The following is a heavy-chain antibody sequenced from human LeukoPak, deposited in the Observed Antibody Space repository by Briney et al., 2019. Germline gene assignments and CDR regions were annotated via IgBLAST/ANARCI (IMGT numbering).Heavy chain of an antibody. J-gene: IGHJ4*02. CDR1: GFTFSSYS. CDR3: VRDRDYYGSGSSPHFDY. V-gene: IGHV3-21*01. CDR2: ISSSSSYI. Sequence: GGSLRLSCAASGFTFSSYSMNWVRQAPGKGLEWVSSISSSSSYIYYADSVKGRFTISRDNAKNSLYLQMNSLRAEDTAVYCCVRDRDYYGSGSSPHFDYWGQGTLVTVSS. D-gene: IGHD3-10*01.